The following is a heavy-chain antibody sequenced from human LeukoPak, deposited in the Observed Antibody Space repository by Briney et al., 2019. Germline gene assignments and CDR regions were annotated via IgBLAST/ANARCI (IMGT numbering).Heavy chain of an antibody. V-gene: IGHV3-21*01. D-gene: IGHD3-22*01. J-gene: IGHJ4*02. CDR3: ARTALGSGYYLTFDY. CDR2: ISSSSSYI. Sequence: GGSLRLSCAASGFTFSSYSMNWVRQAPGKGLEWVSSISSSSSYIYYADSVKGRFTISRDNAKNSLYLQMNSLRAEDTAVYYCARTALGSGYYLTFDYWAREPWSPSPQ. CDR1: GFTFSSYS.